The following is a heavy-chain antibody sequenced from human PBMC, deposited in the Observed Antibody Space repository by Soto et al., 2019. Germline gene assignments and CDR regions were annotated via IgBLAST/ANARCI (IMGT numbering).Heavy chain of an antibody. CDR3: ARDKNGGSSGSS. V-gene: IGHV4-4*02. CDR1: GGSISSSNW. Sequence: QVQLQESGPGLVKPSGTLSLTCAVSGGSISSSNWWSWVRQPPGKGLEWIGEIYHSGSTNYNPSLKRRVTISVDKSKNQFTVKLSSVNAADTAVYYCARDKNGGSSGSSWGQGTLVTVSS. D-gene: IGHD3-22*01. CDR2: IYHSGST. J-gene: IGHJ4*02.